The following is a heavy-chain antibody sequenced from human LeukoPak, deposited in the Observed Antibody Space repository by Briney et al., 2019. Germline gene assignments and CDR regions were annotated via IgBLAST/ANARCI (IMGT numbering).Heavy chain of an antibody. D-gene: IGHD2-15*01. V-gene: IGHV4-39*07. CDR2: IYYSGST. CDR1: GGSISSSSYY. CDR3: ARGRGRWQPRAYFDY. Sequence: SETLSLTCTVSGGSISSSSYYWGWIRQPPGKGLEWIGSIYYSGSTYYNPSLKSRVTISVDTSKNQFSLKLSSVTAADTAVYYCARGRGRWQPRAYFDYWGQGTLVTVSS. J-gene: IGHJ4*02.